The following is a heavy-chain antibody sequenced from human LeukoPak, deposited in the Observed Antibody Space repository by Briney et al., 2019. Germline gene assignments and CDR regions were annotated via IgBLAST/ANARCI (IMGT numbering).Heavy chain of an antibody. CDR1: GLTFSSYP. Sequence: PGGSLRLPCAVSGLTFSSYPMNWVRQAPGKGLEWVSAISYTGADTFYADSVEGRFTISRDNSKNTLYLQLDRLTVDDTAVYYCGYGSGSFFPRYYFDYWGQGALVAVSS. CDR3: GYGSGSFFPRYYFDY. D-gene: IGHD3-10*01. V-gene: IGHV3-23*01. CDR2: ISYTGADT. J-gene: IGHJ4*02.